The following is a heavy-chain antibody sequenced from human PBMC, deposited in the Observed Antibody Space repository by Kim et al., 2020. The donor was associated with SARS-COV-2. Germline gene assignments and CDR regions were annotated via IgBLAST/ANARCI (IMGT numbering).Heavy chain of an antibody. Sequence: SETLSLTCSVSSGPMNSDNDHWAWIRQSPGKGLEWIGSIYYSGNTYDNPSLKSRVVISVDTSKNEFSLRLTSVTAADTAVYYCARQIGYGKWAFDMWGQGTMVTVYS. CDR1: SGPMNSDNDH. D-gene: IGHD5-18*01. V-gene: IGHV4-39*01. CDR3: ARQIGYGKWAFDM. CDR2: IYYSGNT. J-gene: IGHJ3*02.